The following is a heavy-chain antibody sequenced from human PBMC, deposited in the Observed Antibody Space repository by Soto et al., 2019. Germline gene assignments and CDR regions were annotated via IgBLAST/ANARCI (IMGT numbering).Heavy chain of an antibody. V-gene: IGHV1-69*13. J-gene: IGHJ5*02. D-gene: IGHD6-13*01. CDR3: ARDYSAIDSSSWYVWFDP. CDR1: GGTFSSYA. CDR2: IIPIFGTA. Sequence: SVKVSCKASGGTFSSYAISWVRQAPGQGLEWMGGIIPIFGTANYAQKFQGRVTITADESTSTAYMELSSLRSEDTAVYYCARDYSAIDSSSWYVWFDPWGQGTLVTVPQ.